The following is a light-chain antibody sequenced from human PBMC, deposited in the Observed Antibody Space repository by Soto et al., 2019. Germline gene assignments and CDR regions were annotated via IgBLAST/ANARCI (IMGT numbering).Light chain of an antibody. Sequence: DIVLTQSPGTLSLSPGERATLSCRASQSVSSNFLGWYQQKPGQAPRLLIYGAYNRATGIPDRFSCSGSGTHFTRTISRLETEDFAVYYCQQYFNSPLTFGQAAKLEIK. CDR2: GAY. CDR1: QSVSSNF. CDR3: QQYFNSPLT. J-gene: IGKJ2*01. V-gene: IGKV3-20*01.